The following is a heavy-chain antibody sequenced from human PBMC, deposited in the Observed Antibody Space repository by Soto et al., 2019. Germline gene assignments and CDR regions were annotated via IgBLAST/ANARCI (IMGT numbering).Heavy chain of an antibody. Sequence: GGSLRLSCAASGFTFSSYGMHWVRQAPGKGLEWVAVIWYDGSNKYYADSVKGRFTISRDNSKNTLYLQMNSLRAEDTAVYYCARDGAVTQYYYGMDVWGQGPWVTVSS. CDR3: ARDGAVTQYYYGMDV. J-gene: IGHJ6*02. D-gene: IGHD4-17*01. CDR2: IWYDGSNK. CDR1: GFTFSSYG. V-gene: IGHV3-33*01.